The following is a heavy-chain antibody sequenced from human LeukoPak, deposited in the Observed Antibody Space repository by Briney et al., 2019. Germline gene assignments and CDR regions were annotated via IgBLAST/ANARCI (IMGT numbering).Heavy chain of an antibody. CDR3: AKSNSNYLGPPGTYYYYYMDV. CDR1: GGTFSSYA. J-gene: IGHJ6*03. V-gene: IGHV1-69*05. Sequence: SVKVSCKASGGTFSSYAISWVRQAPGQGLEWMGGIIPIFGTANYAQKFQGRVTITTDESTSTAYMELSSLRSEDTAVYYCAKSNSNYLGPPGTYYYYYMDVWGKGTTVTVSS. CDR2: IIPIFGTA. D-gene: IGHD4-11*01.